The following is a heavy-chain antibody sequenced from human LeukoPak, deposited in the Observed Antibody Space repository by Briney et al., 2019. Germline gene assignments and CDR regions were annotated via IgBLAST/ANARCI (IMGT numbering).Heavy chain of an antibody. CDR1: GFSFTSYS. Sequence: GGSLRLSCAASGFSFTSYSMNWVRQAPGKGLEWVSAISSSSSYIYYADSVKGRFTISRDNAKNSLYLQMSSLSAEDTAVYYCARYEGYYDSSGYDAFDIWGQGTMVTVSS. J-gene: IGHJ3*02. V-gene: IGHV3-21*01. CDR3: ARYEGYYDSSGYDAFDI. D-gene: IGHD3-22*01. CDR2: ISSSSSYI.